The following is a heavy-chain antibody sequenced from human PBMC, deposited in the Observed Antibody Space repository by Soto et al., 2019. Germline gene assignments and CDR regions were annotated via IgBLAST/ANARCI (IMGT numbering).Heavy chain of an antibody. V-gene: IGHV4-39*01. CDR1: GGSSSRSSYY. J-gene: IGHJ5*02. CDR2: IYYSGST. D-gene: IGHD6-19*01. Sequence: ETLYLSFTVSGGSSSRSSYYWGWIRQPPGKGLEWIGSIYYSGSTYYNPSLKSRVTISVDTSKNQFSLKLSSVTAADTAVYYCARAYSSGWDNWFDPWGQGTLVTVSS. CDR3: ARAYSSGWDNWFDP.